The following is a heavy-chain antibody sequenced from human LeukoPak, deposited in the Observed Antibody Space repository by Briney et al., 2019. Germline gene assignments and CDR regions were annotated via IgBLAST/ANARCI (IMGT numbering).Heavy chain of an antibody. J-gene: IGHJ4*02. D-gene: IGHD4-17*01. V-gene: IGHV4-4*07. Sequence: PSETLSLTCTVSGGSTSIYYWSWIRQPAGKGLEWIGRIYTSGSTNYNPSLKSRVTMSVDTSKNQFSLKLSSVTAADTAVYYCAREAPNYGDYVSYFDYWGQGTLVTISS. CDR1: GGSTSIYY. CDR2: IYTSGST. CDR3: AREAPNYGDYVSYFDY.